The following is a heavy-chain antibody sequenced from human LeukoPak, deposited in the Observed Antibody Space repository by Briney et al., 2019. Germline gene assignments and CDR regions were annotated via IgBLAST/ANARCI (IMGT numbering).Heavy chain of an antibody. D-gene: IGHD3-9*01. CDR2: INPNSGGT. CDR3: ARSRSSYYDILTGYYASSYYYYYMGV. V-gene: IGHV1-2*02. Sequence: GASVKVSCKASGYTFTGYYMHWVRQAPGQGLEWMGWINPNSGGTNYAQKFQGRVTMTRDTSISTAYMELSRLRSDDTAVYYCARSRSSYYDILTGYYASSYYYYYMGVWGKGTTVTISS. J-gene: IGHJ6*03. CDR1: GYTFTGYY.